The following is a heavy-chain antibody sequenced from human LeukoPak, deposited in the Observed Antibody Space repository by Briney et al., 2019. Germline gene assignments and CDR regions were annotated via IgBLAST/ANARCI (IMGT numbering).Heavy chain of an antibody. J-gene: IGHJ4*02. CDR1: GGSFSGYY. Sequence: PSETLSLTCAVYGGSFSGYYWSWIRHPPGKGLEWIGEINHSGSTNYNPSLKGRVTISVDTSKNQFSLKLSSVTAADTAVYYCARGPYYYGSGSYLDYWGQGTLVTVSS. CDR3: ARGPYYYGSGSYLDY. CDR2: INHSGST. D-gene: IGHD3-10*01. V-gene: IGHV4-34*01.